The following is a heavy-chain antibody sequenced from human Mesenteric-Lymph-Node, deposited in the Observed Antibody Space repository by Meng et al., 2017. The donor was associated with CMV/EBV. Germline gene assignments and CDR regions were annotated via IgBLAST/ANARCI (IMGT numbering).Heavy chain of an antibody. V-gene: IGHV4-34*01. Sequence: FSGYYGSWIRQPPGKGLEWIGEINHSGSTNYNPSLKSRVTISVDTSKNQFSLKLSSVTAADTAVYYCARLSPYIVVVPAAHRYFDYWGQGTLVTVSS. CDR2: INHSGST. CDR1: FSGYY. CDR3: ARLSPYIVVVPAAHRYFDY. D-gene: IGHD2-2*01. J-gene: IGHJ4*02.